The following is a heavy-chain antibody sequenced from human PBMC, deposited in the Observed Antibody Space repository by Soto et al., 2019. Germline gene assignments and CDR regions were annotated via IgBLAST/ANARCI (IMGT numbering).Heavy chain of an antibody. J-gene: IGHJ4*02. CDR3: ARARVTGIVGATIDY. CDR2: ISYDGSNK. D-gene: IGHD1-26*01. V-gene: IGHV3-30*04. Sequence: GGSLRLSCAASGFTFSSYAMHWVRQAPGKGLEWVAVISYDGSNKYYADSVKGRFTISRDNSKNTLYLQMNSLRAEDTAVYYCARARVTGIVGATIDYWGQGTLVTVSS. CDR1: GFTFSSYA.